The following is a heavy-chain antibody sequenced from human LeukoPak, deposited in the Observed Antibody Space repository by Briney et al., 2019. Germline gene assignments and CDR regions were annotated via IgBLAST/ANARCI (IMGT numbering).Heavy chain of an antibody. V-gene: IGHV1-69*04. J-gene: IGHJ4*02. D-gene: IGHD5-24*01. Sequence: SVKVSCKASGGTFSSYAISWVRQAPGQGLEWMGRIIPILGIANYAQKFQGRVTITADKSTSTAYMELSSLRSEDTAVYYCASGPLGYNYFDHWGQGTLVTVSS. CDR2: IIPILGIA. CDR3: ASGPLGYNYFDH. CDR1: GGTFSSYA.